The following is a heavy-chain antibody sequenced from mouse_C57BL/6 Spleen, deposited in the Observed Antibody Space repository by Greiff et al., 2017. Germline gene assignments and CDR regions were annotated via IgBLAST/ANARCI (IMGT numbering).Heavy chain of an antibody. V-gene: IGHV5-16*01. J-gene: IGHJ4*01. Sequence: EVMLVESEGGLVQPGSSMKLSCTASGFTFSDYYMAWVRQVPEKGLEWVANINYDSSSTYYLDSLKSRFIISRDNAKNILYLQMSSLKSEDTATYYCARYYDYDGGLYAMDYWGQGTSVTVSS. CDR3: ARYYDYDGGLYAMDY. D-gene: IGHD2-4*01. CDR1: GFTFSDYY. CDR2: INYDSSST.